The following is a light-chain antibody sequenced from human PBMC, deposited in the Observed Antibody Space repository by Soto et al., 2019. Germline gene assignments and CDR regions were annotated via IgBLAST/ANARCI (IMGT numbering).Light chain of an antibody. Sequence: QSALTQPASVSGSPGQSITISCTGTSSDVGGYNYVSWYQQYPGKAPKLLIYEVTNRLSGVSNRFSGSKSGNTASLTISGLQSEDEADYYCSSCTSGSTDVFGTGTKLTVL. CDR2: EVT. CDR3: SSCTSGSTDV. CDR1: SSDVGGYNY. V-gene: IGLV2-14*01. J-gene: IGLJ1*01.